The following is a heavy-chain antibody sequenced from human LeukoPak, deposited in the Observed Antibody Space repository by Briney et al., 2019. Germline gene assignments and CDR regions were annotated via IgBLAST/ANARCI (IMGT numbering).Heavy chain of an antibody. D-gene: IGHD3-10*01. CDR2: ISDSGGST. CDR3: AKDRLRVAGGFDY. Sequence: PGGSLRLSCEASGCTFSSYGMSWVRQAPGKGLEWVSSISDSGGSTYYADSVKGRFTISRDNSKNTLYVQMNSLRAEDTAVYYCAKDRLRVAGGFDYWGQGTLVTVSS. CDR1: GCTFSSYG. J-gene: IGHJ4*02. V-gene: IGHV3-23*01.